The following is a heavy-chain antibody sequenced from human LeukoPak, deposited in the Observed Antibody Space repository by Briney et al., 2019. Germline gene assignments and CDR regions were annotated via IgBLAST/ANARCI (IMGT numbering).Heavy chain of an antibody. CDR2: INHRGST. CDR3: ARGPPLNPGDFDSSGYYYFDY. Sequence: SETQSLTCAVYGGSFSGYWWSWVRLPPGKGLEWIGEINHRGSTNYNPSLKSRVTIAVDTSKIQFSLKLSSVTAADTAVYYCARGPPLNPGDFDSSGYYYFDYWGLGTLVTVSS. J-gene: IGHJ4*02. D-gene: IGHD3-22*01. V-gene: IGHV4-34*01. CDR1: GGSFSGYW.